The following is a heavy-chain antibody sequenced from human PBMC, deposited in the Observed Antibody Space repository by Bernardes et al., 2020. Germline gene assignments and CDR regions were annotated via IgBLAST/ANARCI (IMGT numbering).Heavy chain of an antibody. V-gene: IGHV1-2*04. CDR3: ARDWPARYDSSGHCWFDP. CDR2: INPNSGGT. Sequence: ASVKVSCKASGYTFTGYYMHWVRQAPGQGLEWMGWINPNSGGTNYAQKFQGWVTMTRDTSISTAYMELSRLRSDDTAVYYCARDWPARYDSSGHCWFDPWGQGTLVTVSS. CDR1: GYTFTGYY. J-gene: IGHJ5*02. D-gene: IGHD3-22*01.